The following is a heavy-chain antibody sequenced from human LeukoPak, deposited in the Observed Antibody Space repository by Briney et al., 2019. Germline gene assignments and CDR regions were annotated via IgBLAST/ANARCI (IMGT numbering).Heavy chain of an antibody. CDR1: GGTFSSYA. V-gene: IGHV1-69*01. D-gene: IGHD3-10*01. J-gene: IGHJ4*02. Sequence: SVKVSCKASGGTFSSYAISGVRQAPGQGLEWMGGIIPIFGTANYAQKFQGRLTITADESTSTVYMELSSLSSQHTAGYYCASRGYGSGSTLGFDYWGQGTLVTVSS. CDR3: ASRGYGSGSTLGFDY. CDR2: IIPIFGTA.